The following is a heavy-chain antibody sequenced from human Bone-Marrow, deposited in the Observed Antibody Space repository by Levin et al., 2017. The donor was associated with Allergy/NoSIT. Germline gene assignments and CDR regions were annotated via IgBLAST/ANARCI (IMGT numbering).Heavy chain of an antibody. CDR3: AKDLGLRHFDWLFYFDY. J-gene: IGHJ4*02. Sequence: SCAASGFTLSGYGMHWVRQAPGKGLEWVAVISYDGRNTYYADSVKGRFTISRDNSKNTLYLQMNSLRADDTAVYYCAKDLGLRHFDWLFYFDYWGQGILLTVSS. CDR2: ISYDGRNT. V-gene: IGHV3-30*18. D-gene: IGHD3-9*01. CDR1: GFTLSGYG.